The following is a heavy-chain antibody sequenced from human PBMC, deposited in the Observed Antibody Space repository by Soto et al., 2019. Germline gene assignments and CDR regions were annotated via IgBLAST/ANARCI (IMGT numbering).Heavy chain of an antibody. CDR2: IYYSGST. D-gene: IGHD3-3*01. J-gene: IGHJ2*01. V-gene: IGHV4-59*01. Sequence: PSETLSLTCTVSGGSISSYYWSWIRQPPGKGLEWIGYIYYSGSTNYNPSLKSRVTISVDTSKNQFSLKLSSVTAADTAVYYCARKVRSGYYPNYWYFDLWGRGTLVTVSS. CDR3: ARKVRSGYYPNYWYFDL. CDR1: GGSISSYY.